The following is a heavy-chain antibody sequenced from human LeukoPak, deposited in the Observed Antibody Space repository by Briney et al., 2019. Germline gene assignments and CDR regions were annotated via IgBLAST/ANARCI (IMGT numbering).Heavy chain of an antibody. D-gene: IGHD1-26*01. CDR3: AKEGGSYPFDY. V-gene: IGHV3-30*18. CDR2: ISYDGSNK. J-gene: IGHJ4*02. CDR1: GFTFSSYG. Sequence: PVRSLRLSCAASGFTFSSYGMHWVRQAPGKGLEWVAVISYDGSNKYYADSVKGRFTISRDNSKNTLYLQMNSLRAEGTAVYYCAKEGGSYPFDYWGQGTLVTVSS.